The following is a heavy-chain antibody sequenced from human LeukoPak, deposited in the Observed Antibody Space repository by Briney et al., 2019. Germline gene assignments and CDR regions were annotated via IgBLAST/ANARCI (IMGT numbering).Heavy chain of an antibody. J-gene: IGHJ4*02. V-gene: IGHV1-18*01. CDR1: GYTFTSYG. CDR3: ARDRGITMIVVANGY. CDR2: ISAYNGNT. Sequence: GASVKVSCKASGYTFTSYGISWVRQAPGQGLEWMGWISAYNGNTNYAQKLQGRVTMTTDTSTSTAYMELRSLRSDDTAVYYCARDRGITMIVVANGYWGQGTLVTVSS. D-gene: IGHD3-22*01.